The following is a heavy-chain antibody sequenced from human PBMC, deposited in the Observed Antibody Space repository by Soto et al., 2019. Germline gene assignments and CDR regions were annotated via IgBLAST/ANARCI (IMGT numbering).Heavy chain of an antibody. Sequence: SETLSLTCAVSGDSISSSNWWTWVRQPPGKGLEWIGDIYHTGITNYNPSLKSRVTILVDKSKNQFSLKLTSVTAADTAVYYCAGYSASGLYYYFGMDVWGQGTTVTVSS. D-gene: IGHD6-13*01. V-gene: IGHV4-4*02. CDR1: GDSISSSNW. CDR2: IYHTGIT. CDR3: AGYSASGLYYYFGMDV. J-gene: IGHJ6*02.